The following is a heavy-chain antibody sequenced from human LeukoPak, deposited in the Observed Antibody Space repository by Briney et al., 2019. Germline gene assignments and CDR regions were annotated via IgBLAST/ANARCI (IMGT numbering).Heavy chain of an antibody. CDR1: GGSFSGYY. CDR3: ARGLGLLRRYFDY. V-gene: IGHV4-34*01. D-gene: IGHD3-3*01. CDR2: INHSGST. J-gene: IGHJ4*02. Sequence: SETLSLTCAVYGGSFSGYYWSWIRQPPGKGLEWIGEINHSGSTNYNPSLKSRVTISVDTSKNQFSLKLSSVTAADTAVYCCARGLGLLRRYFDYWGQGTLVTVSS.